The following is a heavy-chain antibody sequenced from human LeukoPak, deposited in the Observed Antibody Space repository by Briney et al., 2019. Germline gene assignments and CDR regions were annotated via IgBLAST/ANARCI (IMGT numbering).Heavy chain of an antibody. CDR2: ITPIFGTA. D-gene: IGHD6-25*01. CDR1: GGTFSNYA. V-gene: IGHV1-69*01. CDR3: ARSSRGHFHYYYYGMDV. J-gene: IGHJ6*02. Sequence: SVKVSCKASGGTFSNYAINWVRQAPGQGLEWMGGITPIFGTANYAQKFQGKVTITADESTSTAYMELSSLRSEDTAIYYCARSSRGHFHYYYYGMDVWGQGTTVTVSS.